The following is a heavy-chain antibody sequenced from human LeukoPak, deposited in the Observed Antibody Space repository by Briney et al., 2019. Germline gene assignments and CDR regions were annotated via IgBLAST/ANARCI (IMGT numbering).Heavy chain of an antibody. J-gene: IGHJ4*02. Sequence: GSLRLSCAASGFTFSNAWMSWIRQPPGKGPEYIGSIYYNGGTSYNPSLKSRVTISVDRSKNQFSLKLSSVTAADTAVYSCARVGGCDTSTGYYPDHWGQGTLVTVSS. CDR2: IYYNGGT. D-gene: IGHD3-9*01. V-gene: IGHV4-39*01. CDR3: ARVGGCDTSTGYYPDH. CDR1: GFTFSNAW.